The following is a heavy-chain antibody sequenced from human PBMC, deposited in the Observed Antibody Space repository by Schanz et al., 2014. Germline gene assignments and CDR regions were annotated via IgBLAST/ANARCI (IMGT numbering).Heavy chain of an antibody. CDR1: EFSFSSFG. J-gene: IGHJ4*02. V-gene: IGHV3-48*01. D-gene: IGHD3-22*01. CDR2: ISSSSSTI. CDR3: AKDGRLPYYGTGSDFDY. Sequence: EVQLVESGGGLVQPRGSLRLSCAASEFSFSSFGMNWVRQAPGKGLEWVSYISSSSSTIYYADSVKGRFTISRDNLKNTVYLQMNSLRAGDTAVYYCAKDGRLPYYGTGSDFDYWGQGALVTVTS.